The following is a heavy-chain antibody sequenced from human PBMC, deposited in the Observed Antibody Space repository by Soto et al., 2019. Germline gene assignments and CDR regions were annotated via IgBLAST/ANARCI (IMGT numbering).Heavy chain of an antibody. Sequence: QVQLQQWGAGLLKPSETLSLTCAVYGGSFSGYYWSWIRQPPGKGLEWIGEINHSGSTNYNPSLKSRVTISVDTSKTQFSLKLSSVNAADTAVYYCARVMRSTSCYFGCYYYYYMDVWGKGTTVTVSS. D-gene: IGHD2-2*01. CDR2: INHSGST. CDR3: ARVMRSTSCYFGCYYYYYMDV. CDR1: GGSFSGYY. J-gene: IGHJ6*03. V-gene: IGHV4-34*01.